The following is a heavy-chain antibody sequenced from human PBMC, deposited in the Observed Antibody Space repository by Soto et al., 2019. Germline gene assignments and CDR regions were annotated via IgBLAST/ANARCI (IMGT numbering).Heavy chain of an antibody. Sequence: GGSLRLSCAASGFTFSSYSMNWVRQAPGKGLEWVSYISGSSSTKNFADSVKGRFTISRDNDKNTLFLQLNSLRAEDTAVYYCARGDIAARRGSFDCWGQGTLVTVSS. D-gene: IGHD6-6*01. CDR3: ARGDIAARRGSFDC. J-gene: IGHJ4*02. V-gene: IGHV3-48*01. CDR2: ISGSSSTK. CDR1: GFTFSSYS.